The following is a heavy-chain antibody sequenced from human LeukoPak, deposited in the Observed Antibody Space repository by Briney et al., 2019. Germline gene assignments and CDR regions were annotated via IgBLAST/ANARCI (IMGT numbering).Heavy chain of an antibody. D-gene: IGHD2-2*01. CDR2: INLNSGDT. J-gene: IGHJ4*02. V-gene: IGHV1-2*06. CDR1: GYTFTGYH. CDR3: ARDYCSSTSCLFDY. Sequence: ASVKVSCKASGYTFTGYHMHWVRQAPGQGLEWMGRINLNSGDTNYAQKFQGRVTMTRDTSISTAYMELSRLASDDTAVYYCARDYCSSTSCLFDYWGQGTLVTVSS.